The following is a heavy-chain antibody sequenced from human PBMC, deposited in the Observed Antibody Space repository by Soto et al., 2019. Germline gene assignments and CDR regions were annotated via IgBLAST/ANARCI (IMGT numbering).Heavy chain of an antibody. V-gene: IGHV4-30-4*01. Sequence: QVQLQESGPGRVKPSQTLSLTCTVSGDSMGSGDYYWTWIRQAPGKGLEWIGYIYYIGTTFYNPSLESRVNTSIDTSKNHFSLRLTSVTAADTAVYYCSRRSTYYGFLTWGQGTVVTVSS. D-gene: IGHD3-10*01. CDR1: GDSMGSGDYY. J-gene: IGHJ5*02. CDR2: IYYIGTT. CDR3: SRRSTYYGFLT.